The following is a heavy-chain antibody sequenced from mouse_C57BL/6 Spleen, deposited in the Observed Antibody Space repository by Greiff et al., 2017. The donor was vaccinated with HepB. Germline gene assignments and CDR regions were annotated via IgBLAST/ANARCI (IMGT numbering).Heavy chain of an antibody. J-gene: IGHJ4*01. CDR2: INPSSGYT. D-gene: IGHD2-4*01. CDR3: ARDDYDEGYAMDY. Sequence: VQLQQSGAELARPGASVKMSCKASGYTFTSYTMHWVKQRPGQGLEWIGYINPSSGYTKYNQKFKDKATLTADKSSSTAYMQLSSLTSEDSAVYYCARDDYDEGYAMDYWGQGTSVTVSS. CDR1: GYTFTSYT. V-gene: IGHV1-4*01.